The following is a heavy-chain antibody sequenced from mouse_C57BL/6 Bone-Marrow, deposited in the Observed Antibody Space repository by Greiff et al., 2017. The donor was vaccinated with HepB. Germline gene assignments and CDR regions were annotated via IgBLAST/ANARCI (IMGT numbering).Heavy chain of an antibody. CDR3: STRDYGSSFDY. Sequence: VQLVESGPGLVAPSQSLSITCTVSGFSLTSYGVSWVRQPPGKGLEWLGVIWGDGSTNYHSALISRLSISKYNSKGHLFLKLNSLQKVDTATYYCSTRDYGSSFDYWGQVTTPTVSS. CDR1: GFSLTSYG. V-gene: IGHV2-3*01. D-gene: IGHD1-1*01. CDR2: IWGDGST. J-gene: IGHJ2*01.